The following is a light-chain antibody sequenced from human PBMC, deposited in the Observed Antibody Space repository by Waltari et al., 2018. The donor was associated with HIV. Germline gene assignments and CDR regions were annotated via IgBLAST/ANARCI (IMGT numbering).Light chain of an antibody. CDR2: GES. J-gene: IGLJ2*01. V-gene: IGLV3-19*01. CDR1: NLRTYY. CDR3: RSRDSSGTSVF. Sequence: SSELTQDPSVCVALSQTVRNTCQGENLRTYYETWYQRKPRQAPVIVIYGESNRLSGIPDRFSGSRSGDTASLTITGAQAEDEADYYCRSRDSSGTSVFFGGGTKLTVL.